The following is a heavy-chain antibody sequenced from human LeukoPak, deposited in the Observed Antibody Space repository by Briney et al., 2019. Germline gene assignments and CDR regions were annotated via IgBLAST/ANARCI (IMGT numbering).Heavy chain of an antibody. CDR1: GGSFSGYY. CDR2: INHSGGT. Sequence: PSETLSLTXAVYGGSFSGYYWSWIRQPPGKGLEWIGEINHSGGTNYNPSLKSRVTISVDTSKNQFSLKLSSVTAADTAVYYCARRPVVNYYYYYMDVWGKGTTVTVSS. V-gene: IGHV4-34*01. D-gene: IGHD4-23*01. CDR3: ARRPVVNYYYYYMDV. J-gene: IGHJ6*03.